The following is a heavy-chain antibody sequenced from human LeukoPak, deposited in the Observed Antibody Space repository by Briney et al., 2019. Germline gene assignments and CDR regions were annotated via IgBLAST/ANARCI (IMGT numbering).Heavy chain of an antibody. CDR1: GFTFSNYW. V-gene: IGHV3-7*02. CDR2: IKQDGSEK. D-gene: IGHD1-1*01. CDR3: ARVGTTGIDFDY. Sequence: PGGSLRLSCAASGFTFSNYWMIWVRQAPGKGLEWVANIKQDGSEKYYVDSVKGRFTISRDNAKNSLCLQMNSLRDEDTAVYYCARVGTTGIDFDYWGQGTLVTVSS. J-gene: IGHJ4*02.